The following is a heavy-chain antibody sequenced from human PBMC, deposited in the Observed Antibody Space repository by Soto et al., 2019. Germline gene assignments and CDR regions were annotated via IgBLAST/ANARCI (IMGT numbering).Heavy chain of an antibody. CDR2: ISGSGGNT. J-gene: IGHJ4*02. Sequence: EVQLLESGGGLEQPGGSLRLSCAASGFTFSTYAMSWVRQAPGKGLEWVSTISGSGGNTYYADSVKGRFTISRDNSKDTLYLQMNSLRDDDPPRYYCAKGSWDFWSVYFRSQYDFDYWGQGTLVTVPS. CDR3: AKGSWDFWSVYFRSQYDFDY. CDR1: GFTFSTYA. V-gene: IGHV3-23*01. D-gene: IGHD3-3*01.